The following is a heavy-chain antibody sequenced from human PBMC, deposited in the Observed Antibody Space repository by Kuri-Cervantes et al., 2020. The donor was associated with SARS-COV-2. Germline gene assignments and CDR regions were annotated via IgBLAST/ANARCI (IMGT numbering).Heavy chain of an antibody. CDR1: GESFSGYY. J-gene: IGHJ4*02. V-gene: IGHV4-34*01. D-gene: IGHD4-23*01. CDR2: INHSGST. Sequence: GSLRLSCAVYGESFSGYYWSWIRQPPGKGLEWIGEINHSGSTNYNPSLKSRVTISVDTSKNQFSLKLSSVTAADTAVYYCARVKSVVTPDIDYWGQGTLVTVSS. CDR3: ARVKSVVTPDIDY.